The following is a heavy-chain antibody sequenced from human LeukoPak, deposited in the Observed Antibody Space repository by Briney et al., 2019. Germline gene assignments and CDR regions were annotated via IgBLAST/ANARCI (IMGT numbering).Heavy chain of an antibody. Sequence: GGSLRLSCAASGFTFSTYWMHWVRQAPGKVLVWVSRINSDGSSTSYADSVKGRFTISRDNAKNTLYLQMNSLRAEDTAVYYCARGGVYSSSSFDYWGQGTLVTVSS. J-gene: IGHJ4*02. D-gene: IGHD6-6*01. CDR3: ARGGVYSSSSFDY. CDR2: INSDGSST. CDR1: GFTFSTYW. V-gene: IGHV3-74*01.